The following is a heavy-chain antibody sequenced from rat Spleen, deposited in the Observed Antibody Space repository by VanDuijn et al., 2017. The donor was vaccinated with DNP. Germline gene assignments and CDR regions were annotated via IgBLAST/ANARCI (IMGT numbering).Heavy chain of an antibody. CDR3: AKDAFDY. CDR1: GFTFSKYG. CDR2: ISTVGDNA. Sequence: EVQLVESGGGLVQPGRSLKLSCAASGFTFSKYGMAWVRQAPTKGLEWVASISTVGDNAYYRDSVKGRFTISRDNAKSTLYLQMESLRSEDTATYYCAKDAFDYWGQGVMVTVSS. V-gene: IGHV5S13*01. J-gene: IGHJ2*01.